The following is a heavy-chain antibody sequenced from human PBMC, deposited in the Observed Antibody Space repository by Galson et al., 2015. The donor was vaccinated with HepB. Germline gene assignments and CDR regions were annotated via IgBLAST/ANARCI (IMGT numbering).Heavy chain of an antibody. Sequence: SLRLSCAASGFAFSDYYMTWVRQTPGKGLECLSYISSDSSYTKYAGSLGGRFTISRDNAKKSLYLQMSSLRVEDTAVYCCARVDWQYFFDYWGHGTLVTVSS. J-gene: IGHJ4*01. CDR2: ISSDSSYT. D-gene: IGHD3-9*01. V-gene: IGHV3-11*05. CDR1: GFAFSDYY. CDR3: ARVDWQYFFDY.